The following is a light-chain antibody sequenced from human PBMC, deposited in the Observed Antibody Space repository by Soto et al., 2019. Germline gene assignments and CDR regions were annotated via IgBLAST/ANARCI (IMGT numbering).Light chain of an antibody. Sequence: EIVLTQSPATLSFSPGERATLSCRASRSVTSYLAWYQQKPGQAPRLLIYDASNRATGIPARFSGSGSGTDFTLTISSLEPEDFAVYYCQQRSNWPSTFGGGTKVEIK. CDR2: DAS. J-gene: IGKJ4*01. V-gene: IGKV3-11*01. CDR1: RSVTSY. CDR3: QQRSNWPST.